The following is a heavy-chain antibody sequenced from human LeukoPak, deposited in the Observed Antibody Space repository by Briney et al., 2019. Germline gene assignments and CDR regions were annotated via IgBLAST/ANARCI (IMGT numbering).Heavy chain of an antibody. CDR2: ISGSGTGT. D-gene: IGHD1-7*01. Sequence: LGGSLRLSCAASGFTFSSSAMSWVRQAPGKGLYWVSAISGSGTGTYYADSVKGRFTISRDNSKNTLYLQMNSLRAEDTAVYYCAKEGGTGTRFDYWGQGTLVIVSS. J-gene: IGHJ4*02. CDR1: GFTFSSSA. V-gene: IGHV3-23*01. CDR3: AKEGGTGTRFDY.